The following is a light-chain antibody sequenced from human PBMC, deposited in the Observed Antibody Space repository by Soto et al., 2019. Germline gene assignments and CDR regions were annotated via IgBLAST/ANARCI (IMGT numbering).Light chain of an antibody. Sequence: IVMTHSPAALSVSPGERATLSCRASQSVSSNLAWYQQKPGQAPRLLIYGASTRATGIPARFSGSGSGTEFTLTISSLQSEDFAVYYCQQYNNWPPRVTFGQGTRLEIK. CDR2: GAS. V-gene: IGKV3-15*01. J-gene: IGKJ5*01. CDR1: QSVSSN. CDR3: QQYNNWPPRVT.